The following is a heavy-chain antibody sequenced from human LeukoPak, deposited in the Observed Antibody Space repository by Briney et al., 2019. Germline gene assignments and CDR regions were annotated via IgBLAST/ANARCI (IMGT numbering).Heavy chain of an antibody. CDR3: ASGYCSGGSCLTHFHF. CDR2: IIPIFGTS. J-gene: IGHJ4*02. Sequence: SVKVSCKASGGTFSNSAISWARQAPGQGLQWMGRIIPIFGTSNYAQKFQGRVTITTDESTSTAYMELSSLRSEDTAVYYCASGYCSGGSCLTHFHFWGQGTLVTVSS. CDR1: GGTFSNSA. D-gene: IGHD2-15*01. V-gene: IGHV1-69*05.